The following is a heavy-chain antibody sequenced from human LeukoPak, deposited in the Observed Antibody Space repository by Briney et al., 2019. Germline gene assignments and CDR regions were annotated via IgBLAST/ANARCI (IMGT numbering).Heavy chain of an antibody. CDR1: GGSSSSYY. V-gene: IGHV4-59*01. Sequence: SETLSLTCTVSGGSSSSYYWSWIRQPPGKRLEWIGYIYYSGNTKYNPALKSRVTISVDTSKNQFSLKLTSVTAADTAVYYCANVYYDGSGYYFDYWGQGALVTVSS. D-gene: IGHD3-22*01. CDR2: IYYSGNT. J-gene: IGHJ4*02. CDR3: ANVYYDGSGYYFDY.